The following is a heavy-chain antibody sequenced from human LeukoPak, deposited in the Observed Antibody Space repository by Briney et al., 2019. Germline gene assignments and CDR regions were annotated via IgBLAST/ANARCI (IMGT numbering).Heavy chain of an antibody. Sequence: ASVKVSCKASGYTFTSYGIIWVRQAPGQGLEWMGWISAYNGNTNYAQKLQGRVTMTTDTSTSTAYMELRSLRSDDTAVYYCARAFNARQQLDIWGQGTLVTVSS. CDR2: ISAYNGNT. V-gene: IGHV1-18*01. J-gene: IGHJ4*02. D-gene: IGHD6-13*01. CDR1: GYTFTSYG. CDR3: ARAFNARQQLDI.